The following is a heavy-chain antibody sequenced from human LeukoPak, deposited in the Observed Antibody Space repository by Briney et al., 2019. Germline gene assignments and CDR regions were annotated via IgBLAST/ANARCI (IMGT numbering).Heavy chain of an antibody. Sequence: SETLSLTCTVSGGSISSYYWSWIRQPPGKGLEWIGEINHSGSTNYNPSLKSRVTISVDTSKNQFSLKLSSVTAADTAVYYCARGRYFDWSYYFDYWGQGTLVTVSS. CDR1: GGSISSYY. V-gene: IGHV4-34*01. CDR3: ARGRYFDWSYYFDY. CDR2: INHSGST. J-gene: IGHJ4*02. D-gene: IGHD3-9*01.